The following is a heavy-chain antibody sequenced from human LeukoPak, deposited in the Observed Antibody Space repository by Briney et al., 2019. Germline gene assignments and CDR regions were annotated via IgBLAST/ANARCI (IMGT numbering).Heavy chain of an antibody. Sequence: SGGSLRLSCAAPGFTFSSYWMSWVRQAPGKGLEWVANIKQDGSEKYYVDSVKGRFTISRDNAKNSLYLQMNSLRAEDTAVYYCARAGGSGSYKFSEFDYWGQGTLVTVSS. CDR2: IKQDGSEK. J-gene: IGHJ4*02. V-gene: IGHV3-7*01. CDR1: GFTFSSYW. CDR3: ARAGGSGSYKFSEFDY. D-gene: IGHD3-10*01.